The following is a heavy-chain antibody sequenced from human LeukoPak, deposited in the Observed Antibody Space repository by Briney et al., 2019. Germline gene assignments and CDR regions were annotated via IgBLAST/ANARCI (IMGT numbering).Heavy chain of an antibody. CDR1: GFTFSSYS. D-gene: IGHD3-3*01. Sequence: KPGGSLRLSCAASGFTFSSYSMNWVRQAPGKGLEWVSSISSSSSYIYYADSVKGRFTISRDNAKNSLYLQMNSLRAEDTAVYYCARDLGYDFWSGIRGIYYYYYGMDVWGQGTTVTVSS. V-gene: IGHV3-21*01. J-gene: IGHJ6*02. CDR2: ISSSSSYI. CDR3: ARDLGYDFWSGIRGIYYYYYGMDV.